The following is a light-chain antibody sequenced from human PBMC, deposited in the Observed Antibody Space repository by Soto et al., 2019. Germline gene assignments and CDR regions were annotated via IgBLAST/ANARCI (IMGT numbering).Light chain of an antibody. V-gene: IGKV1-39*01. J-gene: IGKJ1*01. Sequence: IQLTQSPSSLSASVGDRVTITCRASQSISSYLNWYQQTPGKAPKVLIYAASSLQSGVPSRFRGSGSGTEFTLTISSLQPEDFETYYCQQSFINPWTFGQGTKVDI. CDR3: QQSFINPWT. CDR2: AAS. CDR1: QSISSY.